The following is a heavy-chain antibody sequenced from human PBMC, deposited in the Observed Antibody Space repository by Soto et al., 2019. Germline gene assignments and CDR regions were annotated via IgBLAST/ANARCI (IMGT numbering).Heavy chain of an antibody. D-gene: IGHD6-13*01. CDR3: ATLYSNFYFDY. Sequence: HPGGSLRLSCAASGFTVSSSYVSWVRQAPGKGLQWVSVIYSGGSTHYADSVKGRFTISRDNSKNTVYLQMNSLRAEDTAVYYCATLYSNFYFDYWGQGTLVTVSS. J-gene: IGHJ4*02. CDR1: GFTVSSSY. V-gene: IGHV3-53*01. CDR2: IYSGGST.